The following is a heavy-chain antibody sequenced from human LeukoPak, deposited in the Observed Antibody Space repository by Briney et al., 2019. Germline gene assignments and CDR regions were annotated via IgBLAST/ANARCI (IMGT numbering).Heavy chain of an antibody. CDR1: GGSISSSSYY. CDR3: ARGTLWFGETHAFDI. J-gene: IGHJ3*02. Sequence: PSETLSLTCTVSGGSISSSSYYWGWNRQPPGKGLEWIGSIYYSGSTYYNPSLKSRVTISVDTSKNQFSLKLSSVTAADTAVYYCARGTLWFGETHAFDIWGQGTMVTVSS. D-gene: IGHD3-10*01. CDR2: IYYSGST. V-gene: IGHV4-39*07.